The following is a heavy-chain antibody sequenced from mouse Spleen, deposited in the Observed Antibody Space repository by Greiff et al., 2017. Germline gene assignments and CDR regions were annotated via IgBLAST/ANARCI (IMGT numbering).Heavy chain of an antibody. J-gene: IGHJ4*01. CDR2: ISYDGSN. V-gene: IGHV3-6*01. CDR1: GYSITSGYY. D-gene: IGHD2-3*01. Sequence: VQRVESGPGLVKPSQSLSLTCSVTGYSITSGYYWNWIRQFPGNKLEWMGYISYDGSNNYNPSLENRISITRDTSKNQFFLKLNSVTTEDTATYYCARVGDGYPYAMDYWGQGTSVTVSS. CDR3: ARVGDGYPYAMDY.